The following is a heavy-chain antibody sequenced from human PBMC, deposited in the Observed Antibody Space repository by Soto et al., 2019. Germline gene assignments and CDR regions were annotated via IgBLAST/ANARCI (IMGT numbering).Heavy chain of an antibody. V-gene: IGHV3-53*01. Sequence: GGSLRLSCAASGFTVNGKKYMTWVRQAPGKGLEWVSALYIADGTFYADSVKGRFTVSIDSSKNTVYLQINNLSPEDTAVYYCATWLLREHSFVIWYLGTMVTVS. CDR3: ATWLLREHSFVI. J-gene: IGHJ3*02. CDR2: LYIADGT. CDR1: GFTVNGKKY. D-gene: IGHD2-15*01.